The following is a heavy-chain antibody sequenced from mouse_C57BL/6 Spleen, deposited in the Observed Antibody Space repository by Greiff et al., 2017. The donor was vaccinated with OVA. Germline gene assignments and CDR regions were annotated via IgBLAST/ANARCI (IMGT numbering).Heavy chain of an antibody. CDR2: ISSGGSYP. CDR3: AREGDDPRYCDV. CDR1: GFTFSSSC. V-gene: IGHV5-6*01. D-gene: IGHD2-3*01. Sequence: EVKLMESGGDLVKPGGSLKLSCAASGFTFSSSCMSWVRQTPDKRLEWVATISSGGSYPYYPDSVTGRFTISRDNAKNTLYLQMSSLKSEDTAMYYCAREGDDPRYCDVWGTGTTVTVSS. J-gene: IGHJ1*03.